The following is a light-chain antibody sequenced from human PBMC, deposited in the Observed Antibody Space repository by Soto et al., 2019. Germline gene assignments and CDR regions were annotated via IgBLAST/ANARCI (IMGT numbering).Light chain of an antibody. CDR3: SSWDGSLSGYV. J-gene: IGLJ1*01. CDR2: NNN. CDR1: SSNIGSNY. V-gene: IGLV1-47*02. Sequence: QSALTQPPSASGTPGQVVTISCSGSSSNIGSNYVYWYQQLPGTAPKLLIYNNNQRPSGVPDRFSASKSGTSASLAIRGLRSDDEADYYCSSWDGSLSGYVFGAGTKVTVL.